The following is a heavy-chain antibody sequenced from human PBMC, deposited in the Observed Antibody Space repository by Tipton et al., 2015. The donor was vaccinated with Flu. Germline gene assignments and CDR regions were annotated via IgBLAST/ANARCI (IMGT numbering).Heavy chain of an antibody. CDR2: ISYSGST. D-gene: IGHD5-24*01. J-gene: IGHJ4*02. Sequence: TLSLTCTVSGGSISSSDYYWGWIRQPPGKGLEWIGSISYSGSTYYNPSLKSRVTISVDTSKNQFSLKLSSVTAADTAMYYCAIVGDGYAYDYWGQGTLVTVSS. CDR3: AIVGDGYAYDY. CDR1: GGSISSSDYY. V-gene: IGHV4-39*07.